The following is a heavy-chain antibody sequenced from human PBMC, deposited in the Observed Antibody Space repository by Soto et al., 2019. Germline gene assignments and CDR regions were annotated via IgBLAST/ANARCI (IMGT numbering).Heavy chain of an antibody. V-gene: IGHV3-48*01. CDR2: ISSSSSTI. Sequence: ESGGGLVQPGGSLRLSCAASGFTFSSYSMNWVRQAPGKGLEWVSCISSSSSTIYYADSVKGRFTISRDNAKNSLYLQMNSLRAEDTAVYYCARDGAAAGSTFDYWGQGTLVTVSS. CDR1: GFTFSSYS. J-gene: IGHJ4*02. CDR3: ARDGAAAGSTFDY. D-gene: IGHD6-13*01.